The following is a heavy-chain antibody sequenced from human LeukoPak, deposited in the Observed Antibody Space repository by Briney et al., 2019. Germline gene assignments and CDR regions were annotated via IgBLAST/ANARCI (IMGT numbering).Heavy chain of an antibody. CDR3: ARSNGAVYFDY. D-gene: IGHD3-10*01. J-gene: IGHJ4*02. CDR1: GGTFSSYA. CDR2: IIPIFGTA. Sequence: SVKVSCKASGGTFSSYAISWVRQAPGQGLEWMGGIIPIFGTANYAQKFQSRVTITADKSTSTAYMELSSLRSEDTAVYYCARSNGAVYFDYWGQGTLVTVSS. V-gene: IGHV1-69*06.